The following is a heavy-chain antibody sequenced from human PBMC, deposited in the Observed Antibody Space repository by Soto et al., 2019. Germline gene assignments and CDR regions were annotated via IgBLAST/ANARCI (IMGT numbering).Heavy chain of an antibody. V-gene: IGHV2-26*01. CDR1: GFSLSNARMG. CDR3: ARMRYYYDSSGFIWFDP. Sequence: SGPTLVNPTETLTLSCTVSGFSLSNARMGVSWIRQPPGKALEWLAHIFSNDEKSYSTSLKSRLTISKDTSKSQVVLTMTNMDPVDTATYYCARMRYYYDSSGFIWFDPWGQGTLVTV. CDR2: IFSNDEK. J-gene: IGHJ5*02. D-gene: IGHD3-22*01.